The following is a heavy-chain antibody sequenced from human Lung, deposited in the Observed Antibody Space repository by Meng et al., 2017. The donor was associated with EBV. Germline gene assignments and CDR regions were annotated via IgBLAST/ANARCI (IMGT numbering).Heavy chain of an antibody. Sequence: EVHLVESGGGLIQPGGSLRLSXAASGFIFDNYAMSWVRQAPGKGLEWVSTFSGGGGSTYYADSVRGRFTISRDNSKNTVYLQMNSLRAEDTAIYYCAKRRVAVAGDFDYRGQGTMVTVSS. CDR3: AKRRVAVAGDFDY. V-gene: IGHV3-23*04. J-gene: IGHJ4*02. D-gene: IGHD6-19*01. CDR2: FSGGGGST. CDR1: GFIFDNYA.